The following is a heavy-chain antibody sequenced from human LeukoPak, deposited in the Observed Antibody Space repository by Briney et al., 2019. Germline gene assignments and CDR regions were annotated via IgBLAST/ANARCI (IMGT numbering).Heavy chain of an antibody. D-gene: IGHD2-15*01. V-gene: IGHV3-72*01. J-gene: IGHJ1*01. CDR3: ADIEGGGSNTR. CDR2: IRKKSDRYTT. Sequence: PGGSLRLSCVASGFTVSDHYLDLVRQAPGKGLEWVGLIRKKSDRYTTEYAASVKGRFTISRDDSTNSVYLQMSSLKSEDTAVYYCADIEGGGSNTRWGEGTVVTVSS. CDR1: GFTVSDHY.